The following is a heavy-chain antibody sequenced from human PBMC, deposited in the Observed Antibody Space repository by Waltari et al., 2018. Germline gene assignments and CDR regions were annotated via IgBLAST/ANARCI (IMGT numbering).Heavy chain of an antibody. Sequence: EIQLVQSGGGLAQPGGSVRLSCVATGFSIDDSSLNWVRQAPGKGLEWVSYITGSSRTKYYADSVRGRFTISRDNAKNSLYLQMNSLRGEDTAVYYCARPVRISGNYGLDVWGQGTTVIVSS. CDR2: ITGSSRTK. CDR1: GFSIDDSS. V-gene: IGHV3-48*01. J-gene: IGHJ6*02. CDR3: ARPVRISGNYGLDV.